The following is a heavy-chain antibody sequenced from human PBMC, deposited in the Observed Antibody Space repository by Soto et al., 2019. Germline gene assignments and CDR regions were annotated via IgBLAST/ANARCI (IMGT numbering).Heavy chain of an antibody. CDR1: GFSLSTSGVG. CDR2: IYWDVDK. D-gene: IGHD1-1*01. V-gene: IGHV2-5*02. Sequence: QITLQESGPTLVNPTQTLTLTCSVSGFSLSTSGVGVGWIRQSPGKALEWLALIYWDVDKRYRPSRKDRLIITKDTSRTRLDLVVTHVGPVETATYSCARRPPGNQNYFDSWGQGTLVTVSS. CDR3: ARRPPGNQNYFDS. J-gene: IGHJ4*02.